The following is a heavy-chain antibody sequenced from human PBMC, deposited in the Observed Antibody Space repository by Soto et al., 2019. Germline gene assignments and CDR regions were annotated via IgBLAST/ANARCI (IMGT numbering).Heavy chain of an antibody. D-gene: IGHD3-22*01. CDR1: GYGIASCA. J-gene: IGHJ4*02. Sequence: VEASSEAPGYGIASCAICCVRHAPGQGLEWMGWISASDGNRNFAQKFEDRVTMTTATSTNTVFLELRSLKSDDTAIYYCARDRLRGYDSSGFYSWGQGTMVTVSS. CDR3: ARDRLRGYDSSGFYS. V-gene: IGHV1-18*01. CDR2: ISASDGNR.